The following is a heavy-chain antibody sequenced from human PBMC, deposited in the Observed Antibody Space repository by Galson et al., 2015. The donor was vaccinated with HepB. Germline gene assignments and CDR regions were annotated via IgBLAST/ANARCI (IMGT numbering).Heavy chain of an antibody. CDR2: IIPILGIA. J-gene: IGHJ5*02. CDR3: ATTATLYDYWFDP. Sequence: SVKVSCKASGGTFSSYTISWVRQAPGQGLEWMGRIIPILGIANYAQKFQGRVTITADKSTSTAYMELSSLRSEDTAVYYCATTATLYDYWFDPWGQGTLVTVSS. V-gene: IGHV1-69*02. D-gene: IGHD2-15*01. CDR1: GGTFSSYT.